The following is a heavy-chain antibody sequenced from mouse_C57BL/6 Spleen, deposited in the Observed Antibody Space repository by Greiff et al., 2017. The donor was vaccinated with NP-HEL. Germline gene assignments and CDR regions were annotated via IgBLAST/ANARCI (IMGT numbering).Heavy chain of an antibody. Sequence: QVQLQQPGAELVKPGASVKLSCKASGYTFTSYWMQWVKQRPGQGLEWIGEIDPSDSYTNYNQKFKGKATLTVDTSSSTAYMQLSSLTSEDSAVYYCARPGYSNWFAYWGQGTLVTVSA. CDR1: GYTFTSYW. J-gene: IGHJ3*01. CDR2: IDPSDSYT. V-gene: IGHV1-50*01. CDR3: ARPGYSNWFAY. D-gene: IGHD2-5*01.